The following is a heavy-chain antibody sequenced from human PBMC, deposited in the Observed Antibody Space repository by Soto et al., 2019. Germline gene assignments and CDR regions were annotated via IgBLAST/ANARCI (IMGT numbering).Heavy chain of an antibody. D-gene: IGHD3-22*01. V-gene: IGHV4-30-2*01. Sequence: SETLSLTCAVSGGSISSGGYSWSWIRQPPGKGLEWIGYIYHSGSTYYNPSLKSRVTISVDRSKNQFSLKLSSVTAADTAVYYCARHGGGLGGKIVVVDRFSAFDIWGQGTMVT. CDR1: GGSISSGGYS. J-gene: IGHJ3*02. CDR3: ARHGGGLGGKIVVVDRFSAFDI. CDR2: IYHSGST.